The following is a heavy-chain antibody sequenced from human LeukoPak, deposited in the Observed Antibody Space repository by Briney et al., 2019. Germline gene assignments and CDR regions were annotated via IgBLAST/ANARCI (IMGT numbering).Heavy chain of an antibody. D-gene: IGHD3-3*01. Sequence: SETLSLTCAVYGGSYSGYYWSWIRQPPGKGLEWIGEINHSGSTNYNPSLKSRVTISVDTSKNQFSPKLSSVTAADTAVYYCAREGPYTIFGVVTYFNWFDPWGQGTLVTVSS. J-gene: IGHJ5*02. CDR1: GGSYSGYY. CDR2: INHSGST. V-gene: IGHV4-34*01. CDR3: AREGPYTIFGVVTYFNWFDP.